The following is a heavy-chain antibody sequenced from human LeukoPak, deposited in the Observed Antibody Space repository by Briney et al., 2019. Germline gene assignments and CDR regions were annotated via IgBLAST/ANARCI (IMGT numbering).Heavy chain of an antibody. Sequence: GGXLRLSCAASGFTFSSYSMNWVRQAPGKGLEWVSSISSSSSYIYYADSVKGRFTISRDNAKNSLYLQMDSLRAEDTAVYYCARVHWTDGAFDIWGQGTMVTVSS. J-gene: IGHJ3*02. CDR1: GFTFSSYS. CDR3: ARVHWTDGAFDI. D-gene: IGHD3/OR15-3a*01. CDR2: ISSSSSYI. V-gene: IGHV3-21*01.